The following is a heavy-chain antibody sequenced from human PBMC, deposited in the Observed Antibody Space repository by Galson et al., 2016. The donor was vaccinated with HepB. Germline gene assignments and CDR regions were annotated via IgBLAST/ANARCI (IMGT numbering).Heavy chain of an antibody. J-gene: IGHJ3*02. D-gene: IGHD3-22*01. CDR2: ILNDGSQE. CDR3: VRDDSRGAKGFDI. Sequence: SLRLSCAPSGFTFSYYGMHWVRQAPGQGLEWLAVILNDGSQEYYADSVKGRFTISRDNSRDTVYLHMNSLRVEDTAVYYCVRDDSRGAKGFDIWGQGTMVVVSS. V-gene: IGHV3-33*01. CDR1: GFTFSYYG.